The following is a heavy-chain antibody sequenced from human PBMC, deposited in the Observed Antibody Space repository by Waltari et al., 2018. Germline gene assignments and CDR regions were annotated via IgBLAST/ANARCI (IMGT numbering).Heavy chain of an antibody. J-gene: IGHJ4*02. Sequence: EVQLVESGGGLVQPGGSLRLSCAASGVTVSRNSMSWVRQAPGKGLEWVSVIYSGGSTYYADSVKGRFTISRDNSKNTLYLQMNSLRAEDTAVYYCARDGYGPDYFDYWGQGTLVTVSS. CDR3: ARDGYGPDYFDY. V-gene: IGHV3-66*02. CDR1: GVTVSRNS. D-gene: IGHD5-18*01. CDR2: IYSGGST.